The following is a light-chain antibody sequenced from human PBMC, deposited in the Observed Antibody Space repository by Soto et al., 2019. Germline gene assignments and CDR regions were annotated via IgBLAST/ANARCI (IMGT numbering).Light chain of an antibody. CDR3: SSYTSSSTVV. Sequence: QSALTQPVSVSGSPGQSITISCTGTSSDVGDYNYVSWYQQHPGKAPKLMIFEVSNRPSGVSYRFSGSKSGNTASLTISGLQAEDEADYYCSSYTSSSTVVFGGGTKLTVL. CDR1: SSDVGDYNY. J-gene: IGLJ3*02. CDR2: EVS. V-gene: IGLV2-14*01.